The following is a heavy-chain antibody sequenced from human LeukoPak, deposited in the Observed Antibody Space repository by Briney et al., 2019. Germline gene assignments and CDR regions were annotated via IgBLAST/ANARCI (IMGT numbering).Heavy chain of an antibody. V-gene: IGHV3-21*01. CDR2: ISSSSSYI. CDR1: GFTFSSYS. D-gene: IGHD3-10*01. CDR3: ARYFGSGSPYRDYYFDY. J-gene: IGHJ4*02. Sequence: GGSLRLSCAASGFTFSSYSMNWVRQAPGKGLEWVSSISSSSSYIYYADSVKGRFTISRDNAKNSLYLQMNSLRAEDTAVYYCARYFGSGSPYRDYYFDYWGQGTLVTVSS.